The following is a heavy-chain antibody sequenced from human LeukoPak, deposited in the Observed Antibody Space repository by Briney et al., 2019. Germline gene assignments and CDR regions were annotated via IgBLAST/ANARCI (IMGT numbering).Heavy chain of an antibody. CDR1: GFTFSSYS. Sequence: GGSLRLSCAASGFTFSSYSMNWVRRAPGKGLEWVSSISSSSSYIYYADSVKGRFTISRDNAKNSLYLQMNSLRAEDTAVYYCARAEDLVVPAASFDYWGQGTLVTVSS. CDR2: ISSSSSYI. V-gene: IGHV3-21*01. J-gene: IGHJ4*01. D-gene: IGHD2-2*01. CDR3: ARAEDLVVPAASFDY.